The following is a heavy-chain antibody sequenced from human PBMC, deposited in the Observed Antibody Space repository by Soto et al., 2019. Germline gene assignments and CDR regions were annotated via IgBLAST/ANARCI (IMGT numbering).Heavy chain of an antibody. V-gene: IGHV4-39*01. CDR3: ASETVTSKIDY. CDR2: IYYSGST. D-gene: IGHD4-17*01. CDR1: GGSISSSSYY. Sequence: SETLSLTCTVSGGSISSSSYYWGWIRQPPGRGLEWIGSIYYSGSTYYNPSLKSRVTISVDTSKNQFSLKLSSVTAADTAVYYCASETVTSKIDYWGQGTLVTVSS. J-gene: IGHJ4*02.